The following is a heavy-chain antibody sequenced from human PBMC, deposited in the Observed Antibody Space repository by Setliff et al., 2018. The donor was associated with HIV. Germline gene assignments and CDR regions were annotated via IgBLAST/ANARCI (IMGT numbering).Heavy chain of an antibody. CDR1: GSSFSSHG. Sequence: PGGSLRLSCAASGSSFSSHGMHWVRQAPGKGLEWVGRTRNKANSYTTEYAASVKGRFTISRDNAKNSLYLQMNSLRAEDTAVYYCARERRVEVITGYYYYYMDVWGKGTTVTVSS. V-gene: IGHV3-72*01. CDR3: ARERRVEVITGYYYYYMDV. D-gene: IGHD3-22*01. CDR2: TRNKANSYTT. J-gene: IGHJ6*03.